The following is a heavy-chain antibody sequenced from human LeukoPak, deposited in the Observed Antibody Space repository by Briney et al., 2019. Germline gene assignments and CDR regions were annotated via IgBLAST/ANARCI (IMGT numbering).Heavy chain of an antibody. D-gene: IGHD1-1*01. CDR2: IDRSRTT. CDR3: ARGFATGLAY. V-gene: IGHV4-34*01. CDR1: GGSFSGYS. Sequence: SETLSLTCAVYGGSFSGYSWTWIRQPPGKGLEWIGEIDRSRTTNYNPSLKSRLTISVDTSKNQFSLKLSSVTAADTAVYYCARGFATGLAYWGQGTLVTVSS. J-gene: IGHJ4*02.